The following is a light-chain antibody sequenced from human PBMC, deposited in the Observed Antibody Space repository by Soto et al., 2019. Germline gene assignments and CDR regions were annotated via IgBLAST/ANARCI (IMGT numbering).Light chain of an antibody. J-gene: IGKJ2*01. CDR1: QSVSSY. CDR3: QQRSNWPPMYT. Sequence: DIVLTQSPATLSLSPGERATLSCRASQSVSSYLAWYQQRPGHVPRLLIYDASKRATGIPARFSASGSGTDFTLTISSLGPEDFAIYFCQQRSNWPPMYTFGQGTKLEIK. CDR2: DAS. V-gene: IGKV3-11*01.